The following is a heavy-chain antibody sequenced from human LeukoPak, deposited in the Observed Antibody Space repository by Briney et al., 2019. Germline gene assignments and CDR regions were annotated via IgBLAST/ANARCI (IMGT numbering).Heavy chain of an antibody. CDR2: ISWNSGSI. CDR3: AKDLSPLGYHPRAFDI. CDR1: GFTFDDYA. V-gene: IGHV3-9*01. J-gene: IGHJ3*02. D-gene: IGHD6-25*01. Sequence: LPGGSLRLSCAASGFTFDDYAMHWVRQAPGKGLEWVSGISWNSGSIGYADSVKGRFTISRDNAKNSLYLQMNSLRAEDTALYYCAKDLSPLGYHPRAFDIWGQGTMVTVSS.